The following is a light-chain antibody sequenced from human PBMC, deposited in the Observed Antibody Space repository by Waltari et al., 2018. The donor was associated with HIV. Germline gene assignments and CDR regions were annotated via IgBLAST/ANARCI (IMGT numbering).Light chain of an antibody. J-gene: IGLJ2*01. CDR2: SNS. CDR3: ATWDDSLNGRV. Sequence: QSVLTQPPSASGTPGQRVTISCSGSSSNIGSNTVNWYQRLTGTAPKLLIYSNSLLPSGFPYRFSGFKSCTSASLAISWLQSEDEADYYFATWDDSLNGRVFGGVTKLSVL. CDR1: SSNIGSNT. V-gene: IGLV1-44*01.